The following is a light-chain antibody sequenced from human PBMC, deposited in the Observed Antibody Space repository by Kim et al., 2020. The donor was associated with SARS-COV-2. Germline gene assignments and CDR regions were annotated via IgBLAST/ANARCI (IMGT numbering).Light chain of an antibody. V-gene: IGLV3-19*01. Sequence: SSELTQDPVVSVALGQTVSITCQGDSLRTYYASWYQQKPGQAPVLIIFAKNNRASGIPDRFSGSSSGDTASLTITGAQAEDEADYYCHSRDSSGNHRVFGGGTQLTVL. CDR1: SLRTYY. CDR2: AKN. CDR3: HSRDSSGNHRV. J-gene: IGLJ3*02.